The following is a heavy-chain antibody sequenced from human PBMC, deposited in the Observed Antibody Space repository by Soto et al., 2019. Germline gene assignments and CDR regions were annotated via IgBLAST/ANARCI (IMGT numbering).Heavy chain of an antibody. CDR3: ARDRRGNSGFDY. D-gene: IGHD3-10*01. CDR1: GGTFSSYA. Sequence: GASGKVSCKASGGTFSSYAISWVRQAPGQGLEWMGGIIPIFGTANYAQKFQGRVTITADKSTSTAYMELSSLRSEDTAVYYCARDRRGNSGFDYWGQGTLVTVSS. CDR2: IIPIFGTA. J-gene: IGHJ4*02. V-gene: IGHV1-69*06.